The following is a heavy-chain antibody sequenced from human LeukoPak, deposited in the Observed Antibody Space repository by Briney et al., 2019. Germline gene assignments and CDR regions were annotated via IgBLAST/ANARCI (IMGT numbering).Heavy chain of an antibody. Sequence: SVKVSCKASGGTFSSYAISWVRQAPGQGLEWMGGIIPIFGTANYAQKFQGRVTITADECTSTAYMELSSLRSEDTAVYYCARDGYSGSYPPPSFDIWGQGTMVTVSS. D-gene: IGHD1-26*01. CDR1: GGTFSSYA. CDR2: IIPIFGTA. CDR3: ARDGYSGSYPPPSFDI. J-gene: IGHJ3*02. V-gene: IGHV1-69*13.